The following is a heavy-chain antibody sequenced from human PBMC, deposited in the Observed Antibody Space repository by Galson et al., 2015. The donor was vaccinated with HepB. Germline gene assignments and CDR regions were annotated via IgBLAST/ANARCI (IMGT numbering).Heavy chain of an antibody. CDR2: IGTAGDT. CDR1: GFTFSSYD. V-gene: IGHV3-13*01. D-gene: IGHD6-19*01. CDR3: ARGDEAVAGRRYYYYMDV. J-gene: IGHJ6*03. Sequence: SLRLSCAASGFTFSSYDMHWVRQATGKGLEWVSAIGTAGDTYYPGSVKGRFTISRENAKNSLYLQMNSLRAGDTAVYYCARGDEAVAGRRYYYYMDVWGKGTTVTVSS.